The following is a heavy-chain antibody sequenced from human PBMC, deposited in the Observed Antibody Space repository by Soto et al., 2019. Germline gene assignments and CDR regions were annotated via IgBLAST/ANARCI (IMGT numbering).Heavy chain of an antibody. J-gene: IGHJ4*02. CDR2: INPSGDT. V-gene: IGHV1-46*01. D-gene: IGHD2-15*01. CDR1: GGTFTSYY. Sequence: ASVKVSCKASGGTFTSYYMHWVRQAPGQGLEWMGIINPSGDTSYAQKFQGRVTMTRDTSTSTVYMELSSLRAEDTAVYFCARVECSGGSCYSIDFWGQGTLVTVSS. CDR3: ARVECSGGSCYSIDF.